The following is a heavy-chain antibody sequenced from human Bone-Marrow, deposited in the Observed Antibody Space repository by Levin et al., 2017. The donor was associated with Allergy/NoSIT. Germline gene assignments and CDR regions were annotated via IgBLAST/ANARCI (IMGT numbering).Heavy chain of an antibody. CDR1: GVSIDDYY. V-gene: IGHV4-59*01. CDR3: ARDKGYCIGDSGTRDSYSWLDP. D-gene: IGHD2-15*01. J-gene: IGHJ5*02. CDR2: VHYTRRE. Sequence: SETLSLTCSVSGVSIDDYYWSWIRQSPGKGLEWVGYVHYTRREKINPSLKSRVTMSVDRLNNRVSLELRSLSVPDTAAYYCARDKGYCIGDSGTRDSYSWLDPWGQGTLVTVS.